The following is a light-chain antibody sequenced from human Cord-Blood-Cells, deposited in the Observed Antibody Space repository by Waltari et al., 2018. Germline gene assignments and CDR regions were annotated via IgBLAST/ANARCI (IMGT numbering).Light chain of an antibody. CDR1: SSNIGSNT. V-gene: IGLV1-44*01. CDR3: AAWDDSLNGPV. Sequence: QSVLTQPPSASGTPGQRVTISCSGSSSNIGSNTVNWYQQLPGTAPKPLTYSNNQRPSGVPDRFSGSKSGTSASLAISGLQSEDEADYYCAAWDDSLNGPVFGGGTKLTVL. J-gene: IGLJ3*02. CDR2: SNN.